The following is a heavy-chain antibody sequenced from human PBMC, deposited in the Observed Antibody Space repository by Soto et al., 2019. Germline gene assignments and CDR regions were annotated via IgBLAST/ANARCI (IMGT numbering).Heavy chain of an antibody. J-gene: IGHJ5*02. D-gene: IGHD3-9*01. CDR3: AKEPHDILTGYYRGNWFDP. V-gene: IGHV3-23*01. Sequence: PGGSLRLSCAASGFTFSSYAMSWVRQAPGKGLEWVSAISGSGGSTYYADSVKGRFTISRDNSKNTLYLQMNSLRAEDTAVYYCAKEPHDILTGYYRGNWFDPWGQGTLVTVSS. CDR2: ISGSGGST. CDR1: GFTFSSYA.